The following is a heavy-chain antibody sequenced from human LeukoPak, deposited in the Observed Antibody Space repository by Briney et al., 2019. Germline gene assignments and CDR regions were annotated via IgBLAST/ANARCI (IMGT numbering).Heavy chain of an antibody. CDR2: IRHDGSAE. J-gene: IGHJ3*01. CDR1: GFGFGGFW. Sequence: GGSLRLSCAASGFGFGGFWMTWVRQAPGKGLEWVANIRHDGSAEFYVDSVKSRFTFSRDNANESLYLHMRSLRADDTAVYYCARVDPYGGISQGALDVWGQGTMVIVSS. CDR3: ARVDPYGGISQGALDV. V-gene: IGHV3-7*01. D-gene: IGHD4/OR15-4a*01.